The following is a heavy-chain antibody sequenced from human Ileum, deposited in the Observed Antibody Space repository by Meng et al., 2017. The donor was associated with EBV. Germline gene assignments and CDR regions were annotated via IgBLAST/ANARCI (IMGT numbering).Heavy chain of an antibody. V-gene: IGHV4-39*01. CDR3: ARPIAAAGWFDP. CDR1: GGPINSSSYY. Sequence: QLQLQGSGHGLVKPSEPLSLTCTVSGGPINSSSYYWGWIRQPPGKGLEWIGSIYYSGRTYYNPSLKSRVTISVDTSKNQFSLKLSSVTAADTAVYYCARPIAAAGWFDPWGQGTLVTVSS. J-gene: IGHJ5*02. CDR2: IYYSGRT. D-gene: IGHD6-13*01.